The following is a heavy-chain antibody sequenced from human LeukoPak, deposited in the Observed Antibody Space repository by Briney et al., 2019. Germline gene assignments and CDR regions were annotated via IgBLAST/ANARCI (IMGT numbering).Heavy chain of an antibody. J-gene: IGHJ4*02. V-gene: IGHV3-11*01. CDR2: ISSSGSTI. D-gene: IGHD2-21*02. CDR3: AGDIYPIEGGDNEDY. Sequence: GGSLRLSCAASGFTFSDYYMSWIRQAPGKGLEWVSYISSSGSTIYYAGSVKGRFTISRDNAKNSLYLQMNSLRAEDTAVYYCAGDIYPIEGGDNEDYWGQGTLVTVSS. CDR1: GFTFSDYY.